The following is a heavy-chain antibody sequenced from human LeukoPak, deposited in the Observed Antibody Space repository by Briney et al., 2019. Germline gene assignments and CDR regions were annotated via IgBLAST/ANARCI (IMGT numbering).Heavy chain of an antibody. CDR3: ARVGVRGVIPQNY. Sequence: GGSLRLSCAASGFTFSSYSMNWVRRAPGKGLEWVSSISSSSSYIYYADSVKGRFSISRDNAKNSLYLQMNSLRAEDTAVYYCARVGVRGVIPQNYWGQGTLVTVSS. J-gene: IGHJ4*02. CDR1: GFTFSSYS. CDR2: ISSSSSYI. D-gene: IGHD3-10*01. V-gene: IGHV3-21*01.